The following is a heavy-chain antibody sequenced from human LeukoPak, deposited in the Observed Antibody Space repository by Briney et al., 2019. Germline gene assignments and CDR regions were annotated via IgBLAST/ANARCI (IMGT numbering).Heavy chain of an antibody. J-gene: IGHJ6*02. CDR2: ISAYNGNT. CDR1: GGTFSSYA. CDR3: ATYCSGGSCYLERYYYGMDV. V-gene: IGHV1-18*01. Sequence: GASVKVSCKASGGTFSSYAISWVRQAPGQGLEWMGWISAYNGNTNYAQKLQGRVTMTTDTSTSTAYMELRSLRSDDTAVYYCATYCSGGSCYLERYYYGMDVWGQGTTVTVSS. D-gene: IGHD2-15*01.